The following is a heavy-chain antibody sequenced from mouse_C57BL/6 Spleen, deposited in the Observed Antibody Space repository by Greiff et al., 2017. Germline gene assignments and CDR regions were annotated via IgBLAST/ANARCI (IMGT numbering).Heavy chain of an antibody. D-gene: IGHD4-1*02. CDR1: GFTFSSYA. CDR2: ISDGGSYT. J-gene: IGHJ2*01. V-gene: IGHV5-4*01. Sequence: EVQLVESGGGLVKPGGSLKLSCAASGFTFSSYAMSWVRQTPEKRLEWVATISDGGSYTYYPDNVKGRFTISRDNAKNNLYLQMSHLKSEDTAMYYCARANWVDFGYWGKGTTLTVSS. CDR3: ARANWVDFGY.